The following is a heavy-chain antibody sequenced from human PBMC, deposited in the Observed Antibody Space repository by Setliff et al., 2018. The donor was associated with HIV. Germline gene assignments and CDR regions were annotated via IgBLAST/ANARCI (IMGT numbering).Heavy chain of an antibody. CDR2: IFYSGST. Sequence: SETLSLTCTVSGGSVTDISYYWAWIRQPPGKGLQWVGTIFYSGSTYYNPSLKSRVTISVDTSKNQFSLRLNSVTAADTAVYYCVRDAGDSYLKGFWYSDLWGRGTQVTVPQ. V-gene: IGHV4-39*07. CDR3: VRDAGDSYLKGFWYSDL. D-gene: IGHD1-26*01. J-gene: IGHJ2*01. CDR1: GGSVTDISYY.